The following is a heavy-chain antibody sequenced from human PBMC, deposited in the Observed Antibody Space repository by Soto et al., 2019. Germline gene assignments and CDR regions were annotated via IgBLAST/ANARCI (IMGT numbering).Heavy chain of an antibody. CDR3: ARHRSSTSPALYFDY. J-gene: IGHJ4*02. CDR2: IYYSGST. V-gene: IGHV4-30-4*01. Sequence: LSLTCTVSGGSISSGDYYWSWIRQPPGKGLEWIGYIYYSGSTYYNPSLKSRVTISVDTSKNQFSLKLSSVTAADTAVYYCARHRSSTSPALYFDYWGQGTLVTVSS. CDR1: GGSISSGDYY. D-gene: IGHD2-2*01.